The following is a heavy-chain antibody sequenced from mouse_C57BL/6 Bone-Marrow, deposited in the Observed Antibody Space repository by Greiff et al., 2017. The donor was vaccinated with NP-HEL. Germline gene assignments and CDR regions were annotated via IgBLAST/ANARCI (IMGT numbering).Heavy chain of an antibody. CDR2: INPGSGGT. CDR1: GYAFTNYL. Sequence: VQLQESGAELVRPGTSVKVSCKASGYAFTNYLIEWVKQRPGQGLEWIGVINPGSGGTNYNEKFKGKATLTVDKSSSTAYMQLSSLTSEDSAVYFCTRAYYSTPWGQGTLVTVSA. J-gene: IGHJ3*01. CDR3: TRAYYSTP. D-gene: IGHD2-12*01. V-gene: IGHV1-54*01.